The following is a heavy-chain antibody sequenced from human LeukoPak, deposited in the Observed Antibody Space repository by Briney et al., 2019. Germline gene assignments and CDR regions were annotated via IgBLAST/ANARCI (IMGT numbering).Heavy chain of an antibody. CDR3: Y. V-gene: IGHV7-4-1*01. Sequence: ASVKVSCKASGYSFTTYAMNWLRQAPGQGLEWMGWINPNTGNPTYAPGFTGRFVFSLDTSVSTANYCARAYQPLGGLSLPDYWGQGTLVSVSS. D-gene: IGHD3-16*02. CDR2: INPNTGNP. CDR1: GYSFTTYA. J-gene: IGHJ4*02.